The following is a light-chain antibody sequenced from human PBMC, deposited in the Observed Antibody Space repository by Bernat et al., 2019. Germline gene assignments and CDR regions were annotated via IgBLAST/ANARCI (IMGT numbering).Light chain of an antibody. J-gene: IGKJ1*01. CDR2: CSS. CDR1: HIFSIY. CDR3: QETSNVRT. V-gene: IGKV3-11*01. Sequence: TATISFITIHIFSIYLAFYHHQPFQAPMLLIYCSSISAPGLPDRFSGSGSGTDFTLTISSMEPEDVAVYFCQETSNVRTFGQGTKVEIK.